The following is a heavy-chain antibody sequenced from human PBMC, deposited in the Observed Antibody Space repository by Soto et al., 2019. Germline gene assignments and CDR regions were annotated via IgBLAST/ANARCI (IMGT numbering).Heavy chain of an antibody. Sequence: SDTLSLTCTISDDSINTYYWNWIRQPPGKGLEWIGYLFHSGTPSYNPSLKSRVTISKDTSENRFSLKLNSVTAADTAVYYCARAETSPWDFDYWGQGVLVTVSS. V-gene: IGHV4-59*01. D-gene: IGHD1-26*01. J-gene: IGHJ4*02. CDR2: LFHSGTP. CDR1: DDSINTYY. CDR3: ARAETSPWDFDY.